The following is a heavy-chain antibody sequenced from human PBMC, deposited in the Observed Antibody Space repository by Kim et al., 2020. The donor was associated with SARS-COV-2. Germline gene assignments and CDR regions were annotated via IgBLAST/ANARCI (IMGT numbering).Heavy chain of an antibody. J-gene: IGHJ4*02. Sequence: GGSLRLSCAASGFTFSSYGMHWVRQAPGKGLEWVAVISYDGTNKYYADSVKGRFTISRDNSKNTLYLQMNSLRVEDTAVYYCASPSRWELRAPSVYWGQGTLVTVSS. CDR2: ISYDGTNK. V-gene: IGHV3-30*03. CDR1: GFTFSSYG. CDR3: ASPSRWELRAPSVY. D-gene: IGHD1-26*01.